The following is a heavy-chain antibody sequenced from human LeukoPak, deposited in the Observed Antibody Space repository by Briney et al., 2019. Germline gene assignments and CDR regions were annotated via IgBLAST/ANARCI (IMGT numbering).Heavy chain of an antibody. CDR2: IYYSGST. D-gene: IGHD3-3*01. V-gene: IGHV4-59*01. J-gene: IGHJ3*02. CDR1: GGSISSYY. CDR3: AREHLFFDIDAFDI. Sequence: PSETLSLTCTVSGGSISSYYWSWIRQPPGKGLEWIGYIYYSGSTNYNPSLKSRVTISVDTSKNQFSQKLSSVTAADTAVYYCAREHLFFDIDAFDIWGQGTMVTVSS.